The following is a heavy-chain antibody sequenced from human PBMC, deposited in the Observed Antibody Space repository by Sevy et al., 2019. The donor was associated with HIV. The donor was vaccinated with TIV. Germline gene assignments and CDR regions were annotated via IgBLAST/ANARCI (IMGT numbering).Heavy chain of an antibody. D-gene: IGHD3-3*01. Sequence: ASVKVSCKASGYIFSGYYFYWVRQAPGQGLELMGWINPESGDTNYARKFQGRVTMTRDTSVTTAYMNLSRLNSNDTALYYCARGPLVSYYDFWKRAPDYWGQGTLVTVSS. J-gene: IGHJ4*02. V-gene: IGHV1-2*02. CDR3: ARGPLVSYYDFWKRAPDY. CDR2: INPESGDT. CDR1: GYIFSGYY.